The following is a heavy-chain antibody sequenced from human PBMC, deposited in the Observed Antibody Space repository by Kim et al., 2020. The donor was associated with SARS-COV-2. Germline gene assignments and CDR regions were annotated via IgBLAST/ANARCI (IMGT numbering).Heavy chain of an antibody. CDR3: ARDHQYSIDY. CDR2: TYYRSKWYY. CDR1: GDSVSSDSAA. Sequence: SQTLSLTCVISGDSVSSDSAAWNWIRQSPSRGLEWLGRTYYRSKWYYDYADSVKSRITINPDTSKNQFSLQLKSVTPEDTAMYYCARDHQYSIDYWGQGTLVNVPS. D-gene: IGHD5-12*01. J-gene: IGHJ4*02. V-gene: IGHV6-1*01.